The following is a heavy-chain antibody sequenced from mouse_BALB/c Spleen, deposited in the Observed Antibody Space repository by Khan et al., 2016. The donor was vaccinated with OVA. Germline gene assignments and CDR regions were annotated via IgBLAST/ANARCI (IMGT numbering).Heavy chain of an antibody. CDR1: GYSITSDYA. Sequence: VQLKESGPGLVKPSQSLSLTCTVTGYSITSDYAWNWIRQFPGNKLEWMGYISYSGNTNYNPSLKSRISITRDTSKNQFFLQLNSVTTEDTATXYCARVYGGGFDYWGQGTTLTVSS. D-gene: IGHD2-10*02. CDR2: ISYSGNT. V-gene: IGHV3-2*02. CDR3: ARVYGGGFDY. J-gene: IGHJ2*01.